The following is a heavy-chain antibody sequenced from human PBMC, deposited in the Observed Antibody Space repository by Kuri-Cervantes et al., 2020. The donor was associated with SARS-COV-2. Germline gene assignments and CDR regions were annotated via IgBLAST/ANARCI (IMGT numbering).Heavy chain of an antibody. CDR1: GYTFTSYG. Sequence: ASVKASCKASGYTFTSYGISWVRQAPGQGLEWMGWISAYNGNTNYAQKLQGRVTMTTDTSTSTAYMELRSLRSDDTAVYYCARVIIAVAGTDAFDIWGQGTMVTVSS. D-gene: IGHD6-19*01. CDR3: ARVIIAVAGTDAFDI. CDR2: ISAYNGNT. V-gene: IGHV1-18*01. J-gene: IGHJ3*02.